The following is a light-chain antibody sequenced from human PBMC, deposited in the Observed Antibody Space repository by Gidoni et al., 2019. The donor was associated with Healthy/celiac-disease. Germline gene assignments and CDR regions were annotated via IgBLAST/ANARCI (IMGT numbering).Light chain of an antibody. CDR1: QSISSY. V-gene: IGKV1-39*01. CDR3: QQSYSTPPT. J-gene: IGKJ2*01. CDR2: AAS. Sequence: DIQMTQSPSSLSASVGDRVTITCRASQSISSYLNGYKQKPGKAPKLLIYAASSLQSGVPSRLSGSGSGPDFTLTIGSLQPEDFATYSFQQSYSTPPTFGQGTKLEIK.